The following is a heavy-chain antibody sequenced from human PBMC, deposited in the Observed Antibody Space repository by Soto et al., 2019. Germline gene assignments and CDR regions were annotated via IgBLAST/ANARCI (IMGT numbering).Heavy chain of an antibody. CDR2: IYYSGST. V-gene: IGHV4-39*01. CDR1: DGSSTRRRPY. CDR3: ATLKMDIVVVPAATHYYYYGMDV. J-gene: IGHJ6*02. Sequence: VADGSSTRRRPYCDRNRQPPGKGLEWIGSIYYSGSTYYNPSLKSRVTISVDTSKNQFSLKLSSVTAADTAVYYCATLKMDIVVVPAATHYYYYGMDVWGQGTTVTVSS. D-gene: IGHD2-2*03.